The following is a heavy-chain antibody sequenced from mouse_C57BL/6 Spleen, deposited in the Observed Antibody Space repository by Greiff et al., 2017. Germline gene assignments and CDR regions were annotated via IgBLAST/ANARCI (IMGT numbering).Heavy chain of an antibody. CDR2: IYPGDGDT. V-gene: IGHV1-82*01. Sequence: QVQLQQSGPELVKPGASVKISCKASGYAFSSSWMNWVKQRPGKGLEWIGRIYPGDGDTNYNGKFKGKATLTADKSSSTAYMQLSSLTSGDSAVYFCARGGYDYDGPFAYWGQGTLVTVSA. D-gene: IGHD2-4*01. CDR3: ARGGYDYDGPFAY. J-gene: IGHJ3*01. CDR1: GYAFSSSW.